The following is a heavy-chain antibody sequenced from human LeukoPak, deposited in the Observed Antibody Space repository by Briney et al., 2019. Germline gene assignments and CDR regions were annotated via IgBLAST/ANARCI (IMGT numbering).Heavy chain of an antibody. CDR2: ISWNSGSI. D-gene: IGHD3-3*01. CDR3: VKDGAIFGVPITRGGMDV. Sequence: GRSLRLSYAASGFTFNDFAMHWVRQTPGKGLEWVSGISWNSGSIGYADSVKGRFTISRDNGKNALYLEMNSLRAEDTALYYCVKDGAIFGVPITRGGMDVWGQGTTVTVSS. CDR1: GFTFNDFA. V-gene: IGHV3-9*01. J-gene: IGHJ6*02.